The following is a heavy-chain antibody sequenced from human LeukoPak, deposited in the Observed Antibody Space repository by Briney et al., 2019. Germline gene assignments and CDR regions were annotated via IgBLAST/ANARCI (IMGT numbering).Heavy chain of an antibody. D-gene: IGHD6-13*01. CDR1: GFTFSSYA. Sequence: GGSLRLSCAASGFTFSSYAMSWVPHAPGKGLEWVSAISGSGGSTYYADSVKGRFTISRDNSKNTLYLQMNRLRDEDTAVYYCAKALAAAGTSSQDYYYYYGMDVWGQGTTVTVSS. CDR2: ISGSGGST. J-gene: IGHJ6*02. CDR3: AKALAAAGTSSQDYYYYYGMDV. V-gene: IGHV3-23*01.